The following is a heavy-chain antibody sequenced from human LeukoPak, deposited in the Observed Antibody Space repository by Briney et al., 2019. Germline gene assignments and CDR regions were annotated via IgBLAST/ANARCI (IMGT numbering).Heavy chain of an antibody. D-gene: IGHD3-22*01. Sequence: SETLSLTCTVSGGSISSSSYYWGWIRQPPGKGLEWIGSIYYSGSTYYNPSLKSRVTISVDTSKNQFSLKLSSVTAADTAVYYCARVQWYYDSSREAFDIWGQGTMVTVSS. J-gene: IGHJ3*02. CDR3: ARVQWYYDSSREAFDI. V-gene: IGHV4-39*07. CDR1: GGSISSSSYY. CDR2: IYYSGST.